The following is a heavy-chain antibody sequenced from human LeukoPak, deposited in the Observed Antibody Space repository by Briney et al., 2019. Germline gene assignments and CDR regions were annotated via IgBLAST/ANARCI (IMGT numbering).Heavy chain of an antibody. V-gene: IGHV3-21*01. CDR1: GFIFSNYN. CDR2: ISSSSNYI. J-gene: IGHJ4*02. CDR3: ARVAAGPF. Sequence: RAGGSLSLSCAASGFIFSNYNMNWVRQAPGKGLEWVSSISSSSNYIYYADSVKGRFTISRDNAKNSLYLQMNSLRAEDSAVYYCARVAAGPFWGQGTLVALSS. D-gene: IGHD6-13*01.